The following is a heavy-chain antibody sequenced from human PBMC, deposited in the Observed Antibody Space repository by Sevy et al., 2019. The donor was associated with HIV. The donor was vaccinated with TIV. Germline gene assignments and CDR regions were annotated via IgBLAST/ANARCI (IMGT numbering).Heavy chain of an antibody. V-gene: IGHV3-49*03. CDR1: GFTFGDYA. CDR3: TRGYYYDSSGYSDY. J-gene: IGHJ4*02. Sequence: GGSLRLSCTGSGFTFGDYAMSWFRQAPGMGLEWVGFIRSKDYGGATEYAASVKGRFTISRDDSKSIADLQMNSLKTEDTAVYYCTRGYYYDSSGYSDYWGREPWSPSPQ. CDR2: IRSKDYGGAT. D-gene: IGHD3-22*01.